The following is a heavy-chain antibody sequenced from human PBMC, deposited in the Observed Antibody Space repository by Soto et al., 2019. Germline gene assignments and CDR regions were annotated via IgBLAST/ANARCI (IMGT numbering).Heavy chain of an antibody. CDR3: ARVLRYFELGDY. D-gene: IGHD3-9*01. J-gene: IGHJ4*02. Sequence: QVQLQESGPGLVKPSQTLSLTCTVSGGSISSGGYYWSWIRQHQGKGLEWIGYIYYSGSTYYNTSLKRRVTISVDTSKNQFSQKLSSVTAADTAVYYCARVLRYFELGDYWGQGTLVTVSS. V-gene: IGHV4-31*03. CDR1: GGSISSGGYY. CDR2: IYYSGST.